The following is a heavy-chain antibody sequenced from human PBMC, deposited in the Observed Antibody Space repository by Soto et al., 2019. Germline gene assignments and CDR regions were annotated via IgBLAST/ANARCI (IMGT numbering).Heavy chain of an antibody. Sequence: LSLTCSVSGGSISSYYWSWIRQPPGKGLEWIGYIFYSGSTNQSPSLKSRVTISVDTSKNQFSLKLRSVTAADTAVYYCARTALGWFDPWGQGTLVTVSS. V-gene: IGHV4-59*01. CDR3: ARTALGWFDP. CDR1: GGSISSYY. CDR2: IFYSGST. J-gene: IGHJ5*02. D-gene: IGHD2-21*02.